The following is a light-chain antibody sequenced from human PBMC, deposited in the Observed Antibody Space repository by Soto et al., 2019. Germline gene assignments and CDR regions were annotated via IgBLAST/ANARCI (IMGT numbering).Light chain of an antibody. CDR1: QMITPSY. V-gene: IGKV3-20*01. Sequence: ELVLTQSPGSLSLPPGARATISCRASQMITPSYSAWYQQKPGQAPRLLIYATSSRASAIPDRFSGSGSGTNFSLAINRLEPEDFAVYFCQQYGGFTWTFGRGTKVEVQ. CDR3: QQYGGFTWT. J-gene: IGKJ1*01. CDR2: ATS.